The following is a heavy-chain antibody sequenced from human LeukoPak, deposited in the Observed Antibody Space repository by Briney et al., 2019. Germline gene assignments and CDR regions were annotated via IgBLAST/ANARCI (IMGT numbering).Heavy chain of an antibody. J-gene: IGHJ4*02. D-gene: IGHD1-26*01. V-gene: IGHV1-69*05. CDR3: ARVFARGGEISGSYYYY. CDR2: IIPMFGTA. Sequence: SVKVSCKASGGTFSSYAISWVRQAPGQGLEWMGGIIPMFGTANYAQKFQGRVTITTEESTSTVYMELSSLGSEDTAMYYCARVFARGGEISGSYYYYWGQGTLVTVSS. CDR1: GGTFSSYA.